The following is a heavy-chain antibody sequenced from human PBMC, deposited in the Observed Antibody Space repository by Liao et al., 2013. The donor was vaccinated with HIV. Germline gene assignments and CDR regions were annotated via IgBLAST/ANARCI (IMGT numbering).Heavy chain of an antibody. CDR3: ARAVWMYYDSSGYSDY. V-gene: IGHV4-59*10. CDR2: IYTSGST. J-gene: IGHJ4*02. Sequence: QVQLQQWGAGLLKPSETLSLTCTVSGGSIRSYYWSWIRQPAGKGLEWIGHIYTSGSTNYNPSLKSRVTISVDTSKNQFSLKLSSVTAADTAVYYCARAVWMYYDSSGYSDYWGQGTLVTVSS. CDR1: GGSIRSYY. D-gene: IGHD3-22*01.